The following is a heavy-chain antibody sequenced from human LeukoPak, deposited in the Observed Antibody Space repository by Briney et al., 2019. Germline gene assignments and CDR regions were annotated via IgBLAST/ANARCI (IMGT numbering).Heavy chain of an antibody. J-gene: IGHJ3*02. V-gene: IGHV5-51*01. CDR2: IYPGDSDT. Sequence: GESLKISCKGSGYNFNSYWIGWVRQMPGKGLEWMGIIYPGDSDTRYSPSFQGQVTVSADKSISSAYLQWSSLKASDTAMYYCARQGVAGTLDAFDIWGQGTMVTVSS. CDR1: GYNFNSYW. D-gene: IGHD6-19*01. CDR3: ARQGVAGTLDAFDI.